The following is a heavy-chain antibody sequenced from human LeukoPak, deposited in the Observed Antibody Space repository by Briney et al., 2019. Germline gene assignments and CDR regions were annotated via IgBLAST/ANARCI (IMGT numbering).Heavy chain of an antibody. D-gene: IGHD5-18*01. CDR3: ARDLAYSRLDY. CDR2: INPDGNKK. CDR1: GFTFSSSW. J-gene: IGHJ4*02. Sequence: PGGSLRLSCAVSGFTFSSSWMDWVRQAPGKGLEWVASINPDGNKKYSADSVKGRFTTSRDNAENSLYLQMNSLRVKDTAFYYCARDLAYSRLDYWGQGMLVTVSS. V-gene: IGHV3-7*01.